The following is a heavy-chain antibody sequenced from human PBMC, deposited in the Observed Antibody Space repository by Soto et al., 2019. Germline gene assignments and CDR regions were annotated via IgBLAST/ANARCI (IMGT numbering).Heavy chain of an antibody. D-gene: IGHD6-6*01. CDR3: ARDSSSSPACTNLDY. J-gene: IGHJ4*02. V-gene: IGHV3-33*01. CDR1: GFTCSSYG. Sequence: QVQLVESGGGVVQPGRSLRLSCAASGFTCSSYGMHWVRQAPGKGLEWVAVIWYDGSKKYYADSVKGRFTIARDNSTNTLYLQMNSLRAEDTAVYYCARDSSSSPACTNLDYWGQGTLVTVSS. CDR2: IWYDGSKK.